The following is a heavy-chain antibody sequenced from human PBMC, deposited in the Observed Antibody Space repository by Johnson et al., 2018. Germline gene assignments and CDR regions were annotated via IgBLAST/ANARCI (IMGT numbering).Heavy chain of an antibody. V-gene: IGHV3-11*01. CDR2: VSNSGSTT. CDR3: TKDLGVGYERSGSYSSDY. J-gene: IGHJ4*02. CDR1: GFTFSNYY. D-gene: IGHD1-26*01. Sequence: QVQLVQSGGGLVKXGGSLRLXCAASGFTFSNYYMSWFRQAPGKGLEWVAYVSNSGSTTYYADSVKGRFTISRDNAKNSLYLQMNSLRAEDTAVYYCTKDLGVGYERSGSYSSDYWGQGTLVTVSS.